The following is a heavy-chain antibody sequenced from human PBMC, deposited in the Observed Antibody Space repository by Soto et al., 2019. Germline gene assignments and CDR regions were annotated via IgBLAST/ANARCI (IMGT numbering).Heavy chain of an antibody. CDR1: AFSLSNAALG. CDR2: IFSNDEK. V-gene: IGHV2-26*04. CDR3: ASTETTSWYWFDP. Sequence: QVTVKESGPVLVKPTETLTLTCTVSAFSLSNAALGVSWIRQPPGKALERLAHIFSNDEKSYSTSLKSRLAISKDTSKSQVVLTMTNMDPVDTATYYCASTETTSWYWFDPWGQGTLVTVSS. D-gene: IGHD2-2*01. J-gene: IGHJ5*02.